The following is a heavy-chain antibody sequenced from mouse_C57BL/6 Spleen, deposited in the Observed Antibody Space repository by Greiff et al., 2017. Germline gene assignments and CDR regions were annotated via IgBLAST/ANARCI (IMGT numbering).Heavy chain of an antibody. CDR3: ARYYGPHYYAMDY. CDR2: IDPSDSYT. V-gene: IGHV1-69*01. D-gene: IGHD1-1*02. Sequence: QVQLKQPGAELVMPGASVKLSCKASGYTFTSYWMHWVKQRPGQGLEWIGEIDPSDSYTNYNQKFKGKSTLTVDKSSSTAYMQLSSLTSEDSAVYYCARYYGPHYYAMDYWGQGTSVTVSS. CDR1: GYTFTSYW. J-gene: IGHJ4*01.